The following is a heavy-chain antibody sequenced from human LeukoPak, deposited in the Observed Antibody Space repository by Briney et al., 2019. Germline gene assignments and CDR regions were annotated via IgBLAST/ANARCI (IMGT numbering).Heavy chain of an antibody. Sequence: GGSLRLSCAASGFTFSGYSMNWVRQAPGKGLEWVSSTNNRGNDDYYADSVKGRFTISRDNAKNSLYLQMHSLRAEDTAIYYCARDTGTYYLDYWGQGTRVTVSS. D-gene: IGHD2-8*02. CDR2: TNNRGNDD. V-gene: IGHV3-21*04. CDR1: GFTFSGYS. J-gene: IGHJ4*02. CDR3: ARDTGTYYLDY.